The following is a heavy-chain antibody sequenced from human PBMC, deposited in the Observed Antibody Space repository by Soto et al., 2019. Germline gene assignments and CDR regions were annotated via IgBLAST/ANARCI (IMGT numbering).Heavy chain of an antibody. CDR3: ARDFGRLDP. CDR2: ISTYNGNT. D-gene: IGHD3-10*01. V-gene: IGHV1-18*01. J-gene: IGHJ5*02. CDR1: GYTFTTYA. Sequence: QVQLVQSGAEVKKPGASVNVSCKASGYTFTTYAFSWVRQAPGQGLEWMGWISTYNGNTVYAQSLQGRITMTTDTSTRTDYMELRNLRSDDTAVYYCARDFGRLDPWGQGTLVTVSS.